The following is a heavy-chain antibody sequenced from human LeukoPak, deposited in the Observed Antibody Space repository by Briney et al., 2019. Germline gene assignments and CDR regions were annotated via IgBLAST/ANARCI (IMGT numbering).Heavy chain of an antibody. CDR1: GYTFTGYY. V-gene: IGHV1-2*06. J-gene: IGHJ4*02. Sequence: ASVKVSCKASGYTFTGYYMHWVRQAPGQGLEWMGRINPNSGGTNYAQKFQGRVTMTRDTSISTAYMELSRLRSDDTAVYYCARGRAEAGTLGYWGQGTLVTVSS. CDR3: ARGRAEAGTLGY. CDR2: INPNSGGT. D-gene: IGHD6-13*01.